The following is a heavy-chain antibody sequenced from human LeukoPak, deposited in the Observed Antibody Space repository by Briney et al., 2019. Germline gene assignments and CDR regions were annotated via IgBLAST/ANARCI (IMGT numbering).Heavy chain of an antibody. J-gene: IGHJ4*02. D-gene: IGHD3-9*01. CDR3: ARGITDYDILTGLVQL. Sequence: SETLSLTCAVYGGSFSGYFWSWIRQPPGKGLEWIGEINHSGSTNYNPSLKSRVTISVDTSKNQFSLKLSSVTAADTAVYYCARGITDYDILTGLVQLWGQGTLVTVSS. CDR1: GGSFSGYF. V-gene: IGHV4-34*01. CDR2: INHSGST.